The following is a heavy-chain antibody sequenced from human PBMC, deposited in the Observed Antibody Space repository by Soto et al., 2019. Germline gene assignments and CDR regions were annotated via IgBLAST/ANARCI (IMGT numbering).Heavy chain of an antibody. Sequence: GASVKVSCKASGGTFSSYTISWVRQAPGQGLEWMGRIIPILGIANYAQKFQGRVTITADKSTSTAYMELSSLRSEDTAVYYCARDPAPRPYCGGDCPSGYWGQGTLVTVSS. J-gene: IGHJ4*02. D-gene: IGHD2-21*02. V-gene: IGHV1-69*04. CDR3: ARDPAPRPYCGGDCPSGY. CDR1: GGTFSSYT. CDR2: IIPILGIA.